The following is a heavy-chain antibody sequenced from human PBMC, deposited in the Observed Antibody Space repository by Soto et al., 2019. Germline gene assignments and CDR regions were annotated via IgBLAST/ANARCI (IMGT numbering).Heavy chain of an antibody. CDR3: VRDGYPAWVYGVDV. Sequence: PGGALRLSCSASGFSFSSYWMHWVRQGPGKGLVWVSRMNSDGSTTNYADSAKGRFTISRDNARNTLYLQMNSLRAEDTAVYYCVRDGYPAWVYGVDVWGQGPTVTVSS. CDR1: GFSFSSYW. J-gene: IGHJ6*02. D-gene: IGHD1-1*01. V-gene: IGHV3-74*01. CDR2: MNSDGSTT.